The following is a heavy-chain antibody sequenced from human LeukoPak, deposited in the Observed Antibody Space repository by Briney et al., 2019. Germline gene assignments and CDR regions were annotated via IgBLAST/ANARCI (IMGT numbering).Heavy chain of an antibody. Sequence: PGGSLRLSCVASGFTFSFYSMHWVPQALHKGLEWGSVIWVDGSLKYHSDSVKGRFIISRDKSKKMLYLQMNSLRAGDTTLYFCARANQYDGTGHPHAFYIWGQGRMVYVSS. J-gene: IGHJ3*02. CDR2: IWVDGSLK. V-gene: IGHV3-33*01. CDR3: ARANQYDGTGHPHAFYI. D-gene: IGHD3-16*01. CDR1: GFTFSFYS.